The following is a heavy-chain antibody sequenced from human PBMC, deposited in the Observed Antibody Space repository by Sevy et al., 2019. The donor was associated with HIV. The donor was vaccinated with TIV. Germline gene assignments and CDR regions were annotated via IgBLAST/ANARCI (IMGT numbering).Heavy chain of an antibody. J-gene: IGHJ4*02. CDR2: ISGSGGST. D-gene: IGHD3-22*01. V-gene: IGHV3-23*01. CDR3: AKSSYDSSGYTVGVFDY. Sequence: GGSLRLPCAASGFTFSSYAMSWVRQAPGKGLEWVSAISGSGGSTYYADSVKGRFTISRDNSKNTLYLQMNSLRAEDTAVYYCAKSSYDSSGYTVGVFDYWGQGTLVTVSS. CDR1: GFTFSSYA.